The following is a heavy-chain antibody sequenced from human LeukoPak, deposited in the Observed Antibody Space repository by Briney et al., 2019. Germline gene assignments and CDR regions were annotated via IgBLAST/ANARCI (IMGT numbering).Heavy chain of an antibody. V-gene: IGHV1-18*01. CDR2: VSAYNGNT. CDR3: STIIAAAGKRYFQH. CDR1: GYTFTSYG. J-gene: IGHJ1*01. Sequence: ASVKVSCKASGYTFTSYGISWVRQAPGQGLEWMGWVSAYNGNTNYAQKLQGRVIMTTDTSTSTAYMELRSLRSDDTAVYYCSTIIAAAGKRYFQHWGQGTLVTVSS. D-gene: IGHD6-13*01.